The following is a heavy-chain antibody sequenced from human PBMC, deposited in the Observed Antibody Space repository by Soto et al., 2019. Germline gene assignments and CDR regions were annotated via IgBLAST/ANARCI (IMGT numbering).Heavy chain of an antibody. CDR2: INPNSGGT. CDR3: ARDRGPSSGYYPYWFDP. J-gene: IGHJ5*02. V-gene: IGHV1-2*04. CDR1: GYTFTGYY. D-gene: IGHD3-22*01. Sequence: ASVKVSCKASGYTFTGYYMHWVRQVPGQGLEWMGWINPNSGGTNYAQKFQDWVTMTRDTSISTAYMELSSLRSEDTAVYYCARDRGPSSGYYPYWFDPWGQGTLVTVSS.